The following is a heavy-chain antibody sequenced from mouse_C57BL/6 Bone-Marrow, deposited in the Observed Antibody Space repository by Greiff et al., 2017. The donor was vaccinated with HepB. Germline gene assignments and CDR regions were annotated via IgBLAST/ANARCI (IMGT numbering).Heavy chain of an antibody. J-gene: IGHJ3*01. CDR3: ARSSVYDGYSPWFAY. CDR2: INPSSGYT. V-gene: IGHV1-4*01. CDR1: GYTFTSYT. Sequence: VQLQESGAELARPGASVKMSCKASGYTFTSYTMHWVKQRPGQGLEWIGYINPSSGYTKYNQKFKDKATLTADKSSSTAYMQLSSLTSEDSAVYYCARSSVYDGYSPWFAYWGQGTLVTVSA. D-gene: IGHD2-3*01.